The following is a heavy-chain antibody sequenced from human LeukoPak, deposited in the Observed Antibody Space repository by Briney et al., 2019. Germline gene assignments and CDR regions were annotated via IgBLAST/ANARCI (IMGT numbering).Heavy chain of an antibody. CDR1: GYSFTSYW. CDR2: IYPGDSDT. Sequence: GESLKSSCKGSGYSFTSYWIGWVRQMPGKGLEWMGIIYPGDSDTRYSPSFQGQVTISADKSISTAYLQWSSLKASDTAMYYCASAGSSSSWYFGFDPWGQGTLVTVSS. CDR3: ASAGSSSSWYFGFDP. J-gene: IGHJ5*02. V-gene: IGHV5-51*01. D-gene: IGHD6-13*01.